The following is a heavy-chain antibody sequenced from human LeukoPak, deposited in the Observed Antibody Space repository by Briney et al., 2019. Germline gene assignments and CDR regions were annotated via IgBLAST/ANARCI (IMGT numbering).Heavy chain of an antibody. D-gene: IGHD6-25*01. CDR1: GFTSSAYD. CDR3: VRAALPYIINGRRFDY. CDR2: SGTVGDT. V-gene: IGHV3-13*04. J-gene: IGHJ4*02. Sequence: GGSLRLSCAASGFTSSAYDMHWVRQITGGGLEWVSASGTVGDTFYSDSVKGRFTISRENAKNSVHLQMNSLRVEDSAIYFCVRAALPYIINGRRFDYWGQGTLVTVSS.